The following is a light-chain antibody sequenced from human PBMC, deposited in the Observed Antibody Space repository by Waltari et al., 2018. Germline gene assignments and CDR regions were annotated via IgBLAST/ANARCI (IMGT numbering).Light chain of an antibody. J-gene: IGKJ1*01. V-gene: IGKV1-5*03. CDR1: QNVNTW. CDR2: KAS. Sequence: DIRLTQSPSTLSASVGDRVTITCRASQNVNTWLAWHQQKPGKAPKVLIYKASILQSGVPSRFSGRGSGTDFTLTISSLQPDDFGTYYCQQYNYYWSFGQGTKVEIK. CDR3: QQYNYYWS.